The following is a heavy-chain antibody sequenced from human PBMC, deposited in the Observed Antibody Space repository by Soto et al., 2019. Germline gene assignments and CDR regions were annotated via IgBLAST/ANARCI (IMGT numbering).Heavy chain of an antibody. CDR3: ATSFGSGSRAFDY. CDR1: DGSLSRYY. V-gene: IGHV4-34*01. J-gene: IGHJ4*02. CDR2: ISHSGST. Sequence: SETRSLTCAVYDGSLSRYYWSWIRQPPGKGLEWIGEISHSGSTNYNPPLKSRVTILVDTTKNQSSLKVTSVTAADTAVYYCATSFGSGSRAFDYWGQGAVVTVS. D-gene: IGHD3-10*01.